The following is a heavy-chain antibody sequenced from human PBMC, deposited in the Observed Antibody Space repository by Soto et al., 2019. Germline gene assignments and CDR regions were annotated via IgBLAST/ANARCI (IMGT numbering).Heavy chain of an antibody. CDR1: GYTFTSYG. Sequence: ASVKVSCKASGYTFTSYGISWVRQAPGQGLEWMGWINADYGNTNYEQKFQGRVTMTTDTSTNTAYMEPRSLRSDDTAVYYCARKSLSNFNWFDPWGQGTLVTVSS. CDR2: INADYGNT. CDR3: ARKSLSNFNWFDP. J-gene: IGHJ5*02. D-gene: IGHD4-4*01. V-gene: IGHV1-18*01.